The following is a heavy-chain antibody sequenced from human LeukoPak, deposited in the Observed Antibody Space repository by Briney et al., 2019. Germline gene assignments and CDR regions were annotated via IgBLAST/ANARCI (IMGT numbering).Heavy chain of an antibody. CDR1: GSISSYY. CDR2: IYASGST. D-gene: IGHD2-2*01. CDR3: ARQKCTSTSCLTKNAFDI. V-gene: IGHV4-4*09. J-gene: IGHJ3*02. Sequence: SETLSLTCTVSGSISSYYWSWIRQPPGKGLEWIGYIYASGSTNYNPSLKSRVTISVDTSKNQFSLDLSSVTAADTAVYYCARQKCTSTSCLTKNAFDIWGQGTMVTVSS.